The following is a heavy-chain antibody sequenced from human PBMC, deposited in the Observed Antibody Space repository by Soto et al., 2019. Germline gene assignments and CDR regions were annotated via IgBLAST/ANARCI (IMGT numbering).Heavy chain of an antibody. CDR3: ARDPQLAAAGIDYGMDV. Sequence: SETLSLTYAVSGGSISSSDWWSWLRQPPGKGLEWIGEIYHTGSTNYNPSLKSRVTISVDKPKNQFSLKLTSVTAADTAVYFCARDPQLAAAGIDYGMDVWGQGTTVTVSS. CDR2: IYHTGST. CDR1: GGSISSSDW. J-gene: IGHJ6*02. D-gene: IGHD6-13*01. V-gene: IGHV4-4*02.